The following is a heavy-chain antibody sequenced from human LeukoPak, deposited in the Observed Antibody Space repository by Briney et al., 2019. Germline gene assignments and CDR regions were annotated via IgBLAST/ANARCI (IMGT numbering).Heavy chain of an antibody. CDR3: ARDHGYSASFLTDYYYYYGMDV. J-gene: IGHJ6*02. V-gene: IGHV1-18*01. CDR2: ISAYNGNT. Sequence: ASVKFSCQASGYTFTSYGISWVRQAPGQGLEWMGWISAYNGNTNYAQKLQGRVTMTTDTSTSTAYMELRSLRSDDTAVYYCARDHGYSASFLTDYYYYYGMDVWGQGTTVTVSS. D-gene: IGHD2-2*03. CDR1: GYTFTSYG.